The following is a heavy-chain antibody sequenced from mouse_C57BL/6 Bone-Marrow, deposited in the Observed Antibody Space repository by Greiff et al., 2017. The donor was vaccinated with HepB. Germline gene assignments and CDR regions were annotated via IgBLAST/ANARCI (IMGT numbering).Heavy chain of an antibody. J-gene: IGHJ1*03. CDR2: IYPGDGDT. CDR3: APRAGSSYVSNFDV. CDR1: GYAFSSSW. D-gene: IGHD1-1*01. Sequence: VKLVESGPELVKPGASVKISCKASGYAFSSSWMNWVKQRPGKGLEWIGRIYPGDGDTNYNGKFKGKATLTADKSSSTAYMQLSSLTSEDSAVYFCAPRAGSSYVSNFDVWGTGTTVTVSS. V-gene: IGHV1-82*01.